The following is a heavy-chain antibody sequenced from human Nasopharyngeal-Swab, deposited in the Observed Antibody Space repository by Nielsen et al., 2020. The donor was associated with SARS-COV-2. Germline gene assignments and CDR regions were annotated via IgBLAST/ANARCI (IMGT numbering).Heavy chain of an antibody. V-gene: IGHV4-39*07. CDR1: GGSISSSSYY. J-gene: IGHJ6*02. CDR3: AGSSPGSPGGYYYGMDV. CDR2: IYYSGST. D-gene: IGHD3-10*01. Sequence: SETLSLTCTVSGGSISSSSYYWGWIRQPPGQGREGIGSIYYSGSTYYNPSLKSRVTISVDTSKNQFSLKLSSVTAAATAVYYCAGSSPGSPGGYYYGMDVWGQGTTVTVSS.